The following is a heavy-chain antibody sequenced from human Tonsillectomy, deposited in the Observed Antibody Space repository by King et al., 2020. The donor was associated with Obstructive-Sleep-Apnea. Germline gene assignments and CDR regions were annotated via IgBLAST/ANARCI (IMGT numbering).Heavy chain of an antibody. CDR1: GFTVSSSY. Sequence: VQLVESGGGLVQPGGSLRLSCAVSGFTVSSSYMSWVRQAPGKGLEWVSVIYAGGGTHYADSVKGRFTISRDRSKNTLYLQMNSLRDEDTAVYSCTRDQLFCGGDCYSHDYWGQGTLVTVSS. CDR2: IYAGGGT. V-gene: IGHV3-66*01. CDR3: TRDQLFCGGDCYSHDY. D-gene: IGHD2-21*02. J-gene: IGHJ4*02.